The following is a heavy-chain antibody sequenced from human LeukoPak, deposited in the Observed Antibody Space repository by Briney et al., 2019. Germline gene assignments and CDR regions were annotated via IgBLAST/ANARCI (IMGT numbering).Heavy chain of an antibody. CDR2: MNPNSGNT. J-gene: IGHJ3*02. CDR3: ALVMTTVPDAFDI. D-gene: IGHD4-17*01. CDR1: GYTFTSYD. V-gene: IGHV1-8*01. Sequence: GASVKVSCKASGYTFTSYDINWVRQATGQGLEWMGWMNPNSGNTGYAQRFQGRVTMTRNTSISTAYMELSSLRSEDTAVYYCALVMTTVPDAFDIWGQGTMVTVSS.